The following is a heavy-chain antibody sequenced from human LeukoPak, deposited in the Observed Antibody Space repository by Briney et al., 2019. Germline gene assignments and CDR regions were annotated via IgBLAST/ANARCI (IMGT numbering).Heavy chain of an antibody. D-gene: IGHD3-10*01. Sequence: SETLSLTCAVYGGSFSGCYWSWIRQPPGKGLEWIGEINHSGSTNYNPSLKSRVTISVDTSKNQFSLKLSSVTAADTAVYYCARAQELLWFGEAFLPALWGQGTMVTVSS. V-gene: IGHV4-34*01. CDR1: GGSFSGCY. CDR2: INHSGST. J-gene: IGHJ3*01. CDR3: ARAQELLWFGEAFLPAL.